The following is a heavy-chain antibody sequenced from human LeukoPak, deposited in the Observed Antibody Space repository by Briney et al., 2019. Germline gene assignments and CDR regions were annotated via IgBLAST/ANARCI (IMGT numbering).Heavy chain of an antibody. CDR1: GGTFSNYA. J-gene: IGHJ4*02. CDR2: IVPVFDTA. V-gene: IGHV1-69*13. D-gene: IGHD3-22*01. Sequence: PVKVSCKVSGGTFSNYAITWVRQAPGEGLEWMGAIVPVFDTANSARKFQGRIRITADESTSTAYMELSSLRSDDTAVYYCASLYDSSGDYWGQGTLVTVSS. CDR3: ASLYDSSGDY.